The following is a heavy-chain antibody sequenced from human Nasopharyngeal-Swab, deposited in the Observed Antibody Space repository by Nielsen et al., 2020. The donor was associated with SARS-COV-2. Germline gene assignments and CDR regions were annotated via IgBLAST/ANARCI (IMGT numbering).Heavy chain of an antibody. CDR3: ARVGESSGGDFDY. CDR1: GYTFTGYY. D-gene: IGHD6-19*01. Sequence: ASLKVSCKASGYTFTGYYMHWVRQAPGQGLEWMGWINPNSGGTNYAQKFQGRVTMTRDTSISTAYMELSRLRSDDTAVYYCARVGESSGGDFDYWGQGTLVTVSS. CDR2: INPNSGGT. V-gene: IGHV1-2*02. J-gene: IGHJ4*02.